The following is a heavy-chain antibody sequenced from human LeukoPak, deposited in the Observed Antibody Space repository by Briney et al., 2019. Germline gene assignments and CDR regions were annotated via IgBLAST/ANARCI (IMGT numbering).Heavy chain of an antibody. V-gene: IGHV4-30-2*01. J-gene: IGHJ3*02. CDR3: ARALYDILTGYSDAFDI. CDR1: GGSISSGGYS. Sequence: SPSQTLSLTCAVSGGSISSGGYSWSWIRQPPGKGLEWIGYIYHSGSTYYNPSLKSRVTISVDRSKNQFSLKLSSVTAADTAVYYCARALYDILTGYSDAFDIWGQGTMVTVSS. D-gene: IGHD3-9*01. CDR2: IYHSGST.